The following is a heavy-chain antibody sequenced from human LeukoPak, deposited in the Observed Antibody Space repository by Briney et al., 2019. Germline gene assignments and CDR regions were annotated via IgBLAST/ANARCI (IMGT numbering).Heavy chain of an antibody. CDR3: AHGSMYQLDY. D-gene: IGHD2-2*01. Sequence: PGGTLRLSCAASGFTFSSYGMSWVRQAPGKGLEWVSAISGSGGSTYYADSVKGRFTISRDNSKNTLYLQMNSLRAEDTAVYYCAHGSMYQLDYWGQGTLVTVSS. J-gene: IGHJ4*02. V-gene: IGHV3-23*01. CDR2: ISGSGGST. CDR1: GFTFSSYG.